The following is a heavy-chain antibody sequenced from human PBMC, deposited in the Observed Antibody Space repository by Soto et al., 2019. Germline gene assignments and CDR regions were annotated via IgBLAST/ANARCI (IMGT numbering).Heavy chain of an antibody. J-gene: IGHJ5*02. CDR3: ARHHGPTTSENWFDP. CDR1: GYTFFTYD. V-gene: IGHV1-18*01. D-gene: IGHD5-12*01. Sequence: QVHLVQSGVEVKTPGASVKVSCQASGYTFFTYDISWVRQAPGQGLDWMGWISTYSGDTKYAQKCQGRVTMTTDTSTTTSYLERRSLRSDDTAVYYCARHHGPTTSENWFDPCGQGTLVTVSS. CDR2: ISTYSGDT.